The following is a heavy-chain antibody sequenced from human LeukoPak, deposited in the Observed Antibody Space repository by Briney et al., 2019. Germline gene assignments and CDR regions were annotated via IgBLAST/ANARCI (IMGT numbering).Heavy chain of an antibody. J-gene: IGHJ1*01. D-gene: IGHD3-22*01. CDR2: INPNSGGT. CDR1: GYTFSGYY. V-gene: IGHV1-2*02. Sequence: ASVKVSCKASGYTFSGYYLHWVRQAPGQGLEWMGWINPNSGGTNSAQKFQGRVTMTRDTSIITAYLELSRLRSDDTAVYFCARGYYDSSDYEYFQHWGQGTLVTVSS. CDR3: ARGYYDSSDYEYFQH.